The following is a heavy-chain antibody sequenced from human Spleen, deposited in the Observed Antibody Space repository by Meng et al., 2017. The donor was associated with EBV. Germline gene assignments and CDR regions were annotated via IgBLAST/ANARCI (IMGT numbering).Heavy chain of an antibody. V-gene: IGHV1-18*01. CDR1: GYTFIHYG. CDR3: ARDRSEMAGSWGGY. D-gene: IGHD5-24*01. CDR2: VSPYNGYT. Sequence: VRWVDAGGGVEKPGAYVSVSCKASGYTFIHYGINWVRQAPGQGLEWMGWVSPYNGYTSYAQNLKGRVTMTTDTSTNTAYMTLRSLRSDDTAVYYCARDRSEMAGSWGGYWGQGSLVTVSS. J-gene: IGHJ4*01.